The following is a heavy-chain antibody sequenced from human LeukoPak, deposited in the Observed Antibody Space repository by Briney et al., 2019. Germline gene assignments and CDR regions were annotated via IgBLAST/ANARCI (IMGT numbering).Heavy chain of an antibody. CDR3: ARGSRRYSYGLEC. CDR2: INHSGST. J-gene: IGHJ4*02. CDR1: GGSFSGYY. Sequence: SETLSLTCAVYGGSFSGYYWSWIRQPPGKGLEWIGEINHSGSTNYNPSLKSRVTISVDTSKNQFSLKLSSVTAADTAVYYCARGSRRYSYGLECWGQGTLATVSS. V-gene: IGHV4-34*01. D-gene: IGHD5-18*01.